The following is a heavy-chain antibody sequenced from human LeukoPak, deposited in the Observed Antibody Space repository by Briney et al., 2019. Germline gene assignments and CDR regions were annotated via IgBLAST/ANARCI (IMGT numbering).Heavy chain of an antibody. Sequence: GASVTVSCTASGGTFSSYAISWVRQAPGQGLEWMGGIIPIFGTANYAQKFQGRVTITADESTSTAYMELSSLRSEDTAVYYCARDPGAAAGRGTGFDYWGQGTLVTVSS. CDR1: GGTFSSYA. D-gene: IGHD6-13*01. CDR3: ARDPGAAAGRGTGFDY. CDR2: IIPIFGTA. J-gene: IGHJ4*02. V-gene: IGHV1-69*01.